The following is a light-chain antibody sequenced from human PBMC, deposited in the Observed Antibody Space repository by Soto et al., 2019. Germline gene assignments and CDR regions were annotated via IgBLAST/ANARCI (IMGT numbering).Light chain of an antibody. J-gene: IGLJ2*01. Sequence: QSVLTQPPSASGTPGQRVTISCSGASSNIGSNFVYWYRQFPGMAPNLLIYKNNQRPSGVPDRLSGSKSGTSASLAISGLRSDDEADYYCAAWDDSLSGVVSGGGTKVTVL. V-gene: IGLV1-47*01. CDR1: SSNIGSNF. CDR3: AAWDDSLSGVV. CDR2: KNN.